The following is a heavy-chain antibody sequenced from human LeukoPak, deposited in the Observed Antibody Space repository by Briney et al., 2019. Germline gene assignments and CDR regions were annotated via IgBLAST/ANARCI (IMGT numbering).Heavy chain of an antibody. V-gene: IGHV3-53*01. D-gene: IGHD3-10*01. CDR2: IYSFNTT. CDR3: ARGRGSGSYNNYYYIDV. J-gene: IGHJ6*03. CDR1: GFTVISNY. Sequence: GGSLRLACAASGFTVISNYMTWVRQAPGKGREWVSVIYSFNTTYYADSVNGRFTIFRDTSKNTLHLQMDRLRAEDTAVYYCARGRGSGSYNNYYYIDVWGKGATVTVS.